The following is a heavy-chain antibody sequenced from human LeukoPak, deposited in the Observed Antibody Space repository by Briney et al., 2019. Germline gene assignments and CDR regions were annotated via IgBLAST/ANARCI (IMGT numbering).Heavy chain of an antibody. V-gene: IGHV1-18*01. J-gene: IGHJ6*02. Sequence: ASVKVSRKASGYTFTSHGISWVRQAPGQGLEWMGWISAYNGNTNYAQKLQGRVTMTTDTSTSTAYMELRSLRSDDTAVYYCARDSVVVVPAAILDYYYYGMDVWGQGTTVTVSS. CDR1: GYTFTSHG. CDR3: ARDSVVVVPAAILDYYYYGMDV. D-gene: IGHD2-2*01. CDR2: ISAYNGNT.